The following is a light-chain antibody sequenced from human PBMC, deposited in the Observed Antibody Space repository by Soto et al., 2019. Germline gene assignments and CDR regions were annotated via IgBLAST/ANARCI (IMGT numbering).Light chain of an antibody. V-gene: IGKV3-15*01. CDR1: QSVGSN. CDR3: QQYSKWPR. Sequence: EMVMTQSPATLSVSPGERATLSCRASQSVGSNLAWYQQKPGQAPRLLIYGASTRANGIPARFSGTGSGTEFTLTISSLQSKDFALYFCQQYSKWPRFGPGTKVDI. CDR2: GAS. J-gene: IGKJ3*01.